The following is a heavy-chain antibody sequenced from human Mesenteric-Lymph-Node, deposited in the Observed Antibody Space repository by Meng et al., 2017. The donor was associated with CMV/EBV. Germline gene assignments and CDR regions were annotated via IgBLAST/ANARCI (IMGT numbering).Heavy chain of an antibody. J-gene: IGHJ4*02. CDR2: IYGTGIT. V-gene: IGHV4-61*08. CDR1: GFSVTRGAYH. CDR3: AKSRSSTPGIVDD. Sequence: QAKLQESGPGLVKPSETLSLTCIVSGFSVTRGAYHWSWIRQSPGKGLEWIGYIYGTGITIYNPSLKSRVTILLETSKNQFSLKLNSVTTADTAVYYCAKSRSSTPGIVDDWGQGTLVTVSS. D-gene: IGHD2/OR15-2a*01.